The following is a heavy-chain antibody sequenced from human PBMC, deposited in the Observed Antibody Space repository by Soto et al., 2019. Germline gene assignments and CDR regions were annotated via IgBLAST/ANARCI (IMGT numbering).Heavy chain of an antibody. V-gene: IGHV2-5*04. J-gene: IGHJ6*02. CDR3: VPLMTAVTTFGIDV. CDR1: GFSLITTGSG. Sequence: QITLKESGPPLVEPTQTLTLTCTFSGFSLITTGSGVAWIRQPPGKALEWLALIYWDDDKRYSPSLKSRLTITKNTSKNHVVLTMTNMDPVDTGTYFCVPLMTAVTTFGIDVWGQGTAVTVSS. D-gene: IGHD4-17*01. CDR2: IYWDDDK.